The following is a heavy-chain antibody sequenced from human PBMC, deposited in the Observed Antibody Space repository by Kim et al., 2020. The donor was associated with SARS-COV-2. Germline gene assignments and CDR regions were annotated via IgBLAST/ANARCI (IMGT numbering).Heavy chain of an antibody. Sequence: SETLSLTCAVYGGSFSGYYWSWIRQPPGKGLEWIGEINHSGSTNYNPSLKSRVTISVDTSKNQFSLKLSSMTAADTAVYYCARWELLWFGEPRDYYGMDVWGQGTTVTVSS. V-gene: IGHV4-34*01. J-gene: IGHJ6*02. CDR1: GGSFSGYY. CDR2: INHSGST. D-gene: IGHD3-10*01. CDR3: ARWELLWFGEPRDYYGMDV.